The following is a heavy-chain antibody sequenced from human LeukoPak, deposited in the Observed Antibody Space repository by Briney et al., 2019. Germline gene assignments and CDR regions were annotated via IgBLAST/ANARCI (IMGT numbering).Heavy chain of an antibody. J-gene: IGHJ6*03. Sequence: ASVKVSCKASGYTFTSYDINWVRQATGQGLEWMGWMNPNSGNTGYAQKFQGRVTMTRNTSISTAYMELSSLRSEDTVVYYCASGGGYSYGFYYYYYYMDVWGKGTTVTISS. D-gene: IGHD5-18*01. CDR1: GYTFTSYD. CDR3: ASGGGYSYGFYYYYYYMDV. V-gene: IGHV1-8*01. CDR2: MNPNSGNT.